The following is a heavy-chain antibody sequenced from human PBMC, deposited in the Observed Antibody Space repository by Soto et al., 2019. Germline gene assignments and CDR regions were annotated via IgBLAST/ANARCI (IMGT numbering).Heavy chain of an antibody. CDR3: VRGLGNSDH. Sequence: EVQLVESGGGLVQPGGSLRLSCVASGVTFSSYWMHWVRQVPGKEPVWVSFIDSYGSSTKYADSVRGRFTISRDNAKNTLYLLMNSLRVEDTAVYYCVRGLGNSDHWGQGTLVTVSS. V-gene: IGHV3-74*03. J-gene: IGHJ4*02. CDR2: IDSYGSST. CDR1: GVTFSSYW.